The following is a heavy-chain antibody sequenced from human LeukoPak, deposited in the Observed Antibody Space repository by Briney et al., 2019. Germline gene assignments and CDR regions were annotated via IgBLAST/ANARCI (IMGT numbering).Heavy chain of an antibody. CDR1: GGAFSGYY. CDR2: INHSGST. D-gene: IGHD3-10*01. V-gene: IGHV4-34*01. CDR3: ARGRVVRGVMAY. Sequence: SETLSLTCAVYGGAFSGYYWSWIRQPPGKGLEWIGEINHSGSTNYNPSLKSRVTISVDTSKNQFSLKLSSVTAADTAVYYCARGRVVRGVMAYWGQGTLVTVSS. J-gene: IGHJ4*02.